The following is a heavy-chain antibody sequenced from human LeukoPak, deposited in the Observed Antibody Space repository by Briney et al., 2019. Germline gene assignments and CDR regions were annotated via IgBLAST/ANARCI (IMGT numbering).Heavy chain of an antibody. CDR1: GFTFSSYS. V-gene: IGHV3-21*01. CDR2: ISSSSSYI. CDR3: ARDKGIAARPADY. D-gene: IGHD6-6*01. Sequence: GGSLRLSCAASGFTFSSYSMNWVRQAPGKGLEWVSSISSSSSYIYHADSVKGRFTISRDNAKNSLYLQMNSLRAEDTAVYCCARDKGIAARPADYWGQGTLVTVSS. J-gene: IGHJ4*02.